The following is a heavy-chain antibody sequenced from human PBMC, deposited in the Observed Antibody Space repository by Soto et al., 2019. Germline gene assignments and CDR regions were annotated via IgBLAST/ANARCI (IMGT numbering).Heavy chain of an antibody. D-gene: IGHD3-3*01. CDR3: ARDRRITIFGVVTFHAFDI. CDR2: IYYSGST. CDR1: GGSISSGDYY. Sequence: SETLSLTCTVSGGSISSGDYYWSWIRQPPGKGLEWIGYIYYSGSTYYNPSLKSRVTISVDTSKNQFSLKLSSVTAADTAVYYCARDRRITIFGVVTFHAFDIWGPGIIVTVSS. J-gene: IGHJ3*02. V-gene: IGHV4-30-4*01.